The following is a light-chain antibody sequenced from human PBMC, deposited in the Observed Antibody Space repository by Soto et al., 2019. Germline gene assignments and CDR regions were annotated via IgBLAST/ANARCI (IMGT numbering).Light chain of an antibody. J-gene: IGLJ2*01. V-gene: IGLV2-14*03. CDR2: DVS. CDR3: SSYTSDSTL. CDR1: SSDVGGYNF. Sequence: QSALTQPASVSGSPGQSITISCTGTSSDVGGYNFVSWYQQHPAKAPKLIIYDVSNRPSGVPIRFSASKSGSTASLTISGLQAGDEADYYCSSYTSDSTLFGGGTKVTVL.